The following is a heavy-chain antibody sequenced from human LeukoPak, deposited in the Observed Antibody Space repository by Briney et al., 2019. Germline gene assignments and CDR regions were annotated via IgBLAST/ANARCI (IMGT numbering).Heavy chain of an antibody. V-gene: IGHV3-23*01. J-gene: IGHJ5*02. CDR2: ITDSGSQT. Sequence: GGSLRLSCAASGFTFSSYAMSWVRQAPGKGLEWVSGITDSGSQTFYADSVKGRFTISRDNSKNTLYLEMNNLRDEDTAIYYCAKDPDSTSLNWFDHWGQGTLVTVSS. CDR3: AKDPDSTSLNWFDH. D-gene: IGHD6-13*01. CDR1: GFTFSSYA.